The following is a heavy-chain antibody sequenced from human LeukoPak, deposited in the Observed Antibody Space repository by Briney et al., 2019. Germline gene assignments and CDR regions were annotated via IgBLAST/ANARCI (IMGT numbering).Heavy chain of an antibody. CDR1: GFTFSSYA. D-gene: IGHD3-22*01. Sequence: GGSLRLSCAASGFTFSSYAMSWVRQAPGKGLEWVSAISGSGGSTYYADSVKGRFTISRDNSKNTLYLQMNSLRAEDTAVYYCAKSITMIVVVKGYFDYWGQGPLVTVSS. CDR3: AKSITMIVVVKGYFDY. J-gene: IGHJ4*02. CDR2: ISGSGGST. V-gene: IGHV3-23*01.